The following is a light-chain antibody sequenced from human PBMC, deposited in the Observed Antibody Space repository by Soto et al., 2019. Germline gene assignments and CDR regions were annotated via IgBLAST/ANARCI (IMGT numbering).Light chain of an antibody. Sequence: DIQMTQSPSSLSASVGDRVTITCRASQSIGSYLNSYQQKPGKAPNLLIHTAFNLQSGVPSSFSGSGSGTDFTLTISNLQPEDFATYSCQQSYSFPRTFGQGTKVEIK. V-gene: IGKV1-39*01. J-gene: IGKJ1*01. CDR2: TAF. CDR3: QQSYSFPRT. CDR1: QSIGSY.